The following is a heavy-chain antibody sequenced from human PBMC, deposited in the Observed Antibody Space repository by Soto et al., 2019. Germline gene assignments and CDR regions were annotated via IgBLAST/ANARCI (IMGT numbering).Heavy chain of an antibody. J-gene: IGHJ3*02. CDR2: IWYDGSNK. D-gene: IGHD3-10*01. CDR3: ARDLFITMVRGDPGAFDI. CDR1: GFTFSSYG. Sequence: QVQLVESGGGVVQPGRSLRLSCAASGFTFSSYGMQWVRQAPGKGLEWVAVIWYDGSNKYYADSVKGRFTISRDNSKNTLYLQMNSLIAEDTAVYYCARDLFITMVRGDPGAFDIWGQGTIVTVSS. V-gene: IGHV3-33*01.